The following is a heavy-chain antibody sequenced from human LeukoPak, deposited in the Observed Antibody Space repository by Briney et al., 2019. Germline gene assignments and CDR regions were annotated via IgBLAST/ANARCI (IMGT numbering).Heavy chain of an antibody. D-gene: IGHD3-22*01. Sequence: SETLSLTCAVSGGSISSGGYSWSWIRQPPGKGLEWIGYIYHSGSTYYNPSLKSRVTISVDRSKNQFSLKLSSVTAADTAVYYCARGGYDSSGPNWFDPWGQGTLVTVSS. CDR1: GGSISSGGYS. CDR3: ARGGYDSSGPNWFDP. J-gene: IGHJ5*02. V-gene: IGHV4-30-2*01. CDR2: IYHSGST.